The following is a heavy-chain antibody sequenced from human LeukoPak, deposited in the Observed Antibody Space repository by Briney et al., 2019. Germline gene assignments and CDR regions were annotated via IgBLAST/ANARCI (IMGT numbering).Heavy chain of an antibody. CDR1: GFTFSSYE. CDR2: ISSSGSTI. D-gene: IGHD6-13*01. J-gene: IGHJ6*02. Sequence: RPGGSLRLSCAASGFTFSSYEMNWVRQAPGKGLEWVSYISSSGSTIYYADSVKGRFTISRDNAKNSLYLQMNSLRAEDTAVYYCGRASIAAAQGMDVWGQGTTVTVSS. CDR3: GRASIAAAQGMDV. V-gene: IGHV3-48*03.